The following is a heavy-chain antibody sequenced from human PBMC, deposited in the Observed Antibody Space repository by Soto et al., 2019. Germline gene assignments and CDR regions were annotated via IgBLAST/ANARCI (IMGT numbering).Heavy chain of an antibody. V-gene: IGHV4-59*01. CDR1: GGSISTCD. CDR3: ARDEGYQLTGAFDI. D-gene: IGHD2-2*01. CDR2: VTYSGGP. J-gene: IGHJ3*02. Sequence: TLPLPSTVSGGSISTCDRGWIRQPPGKGLEWIGYVTYSGGPTSNPSLKSRVTISVDTSKKFSLNLTSVTAADTAVYYCARDEGYQLTGAFDIWGQGTMVTISS.